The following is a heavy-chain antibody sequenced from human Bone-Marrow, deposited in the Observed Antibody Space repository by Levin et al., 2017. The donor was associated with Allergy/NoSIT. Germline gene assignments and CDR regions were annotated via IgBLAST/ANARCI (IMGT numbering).Heavy chain of an antibody. V-gene: IGHV1-2*06. Sequence: GESLKISCKASGYTFTDYYMHWVRQAPGQGLEWMGRINPSSGVTNYAQKFQGSVTMTRDTSITTAYLELSRLRSDDTAVYYCARGRSRGWGFDYWGQGALVSVSS. J-gene: IGHJ4*02. CDR2: INPSSGVT. D-gene: IGHD6-19*01. CDR3: ARGRSRGWGFDY. CDR1: GYTFTDYY.